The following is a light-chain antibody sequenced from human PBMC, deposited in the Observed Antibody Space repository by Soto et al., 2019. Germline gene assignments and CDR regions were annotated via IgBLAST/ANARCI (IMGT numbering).Light chain of an antibody. CDR3: QQSNKWPYT. CDR1: QSVSSN. J-gene: IGKJ2*01. Sequence: IVMTQSRATLSVSPGERATLSCRASQSVSSNLAWYQHKPGQAPRLLFYGASTRAAGIPARFSGGGSGTDFTLTISGLQSEDFAVYYCQQSNKWPYTFGQGTKLEIK. V-gene: IGKV3-15*01. CDR2: GAS.